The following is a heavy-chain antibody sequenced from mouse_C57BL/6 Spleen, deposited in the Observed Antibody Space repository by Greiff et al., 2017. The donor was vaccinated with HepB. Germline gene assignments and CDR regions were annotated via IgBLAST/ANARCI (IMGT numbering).Heavy chain of an antibody. V-gene: IGHV1-72*01. CDR2: IDPKSGGT. D-gene: IGHD2-5*01. CDR3: AKSGYINLYFDD. J-gene: IGHJ2*01. Sequence: VQLQQPGAELVKPGASVKLSCKASGYTFTSYWMHWVKQRPGRGLEWIGRIDPKSGGTKYNEKFKSKATLTVDKPSSTAYMQLSSLTSEYSAVYYCAKSGYINLYFDDWGPGTTLTGSS. CDR1: GYTFTSYW.